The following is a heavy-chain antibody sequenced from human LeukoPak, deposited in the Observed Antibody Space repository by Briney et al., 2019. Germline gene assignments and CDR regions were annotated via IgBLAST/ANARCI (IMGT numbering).Heavy chain of an antibody. CDR3: AKVARIKYYYDSSGSRPDY. V-gene: IGHV3-23*01. J-gene: IGHJ4*02. Sequence: GGYLRLSCAASGFTFSSYAMSWVRQAPGKGLEWVSAISGSGGSTYYADSVKGRFTISRDNAKNTLDLQMNSLRAEDTGVYYCAKVARIKYYYDSSGSRPDYWGQGTLVTVSS. CDR2: ISGSGGST. D-gene: IGHD3-22*01. CDR1: GFTFSSYA.